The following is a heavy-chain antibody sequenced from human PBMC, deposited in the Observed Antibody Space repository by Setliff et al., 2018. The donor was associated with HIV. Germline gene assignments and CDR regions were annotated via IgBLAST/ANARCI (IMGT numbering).Heavy chain of an antibody. J-gene: IGHJ5*02. CDR2: VYHSGKT. D-gene: IGHD3-16*01. CDR1: GQFISDGYY. CDR3: AKHDFGEGSCFDP. V-gene: IGHV4-38-2*02. Sequence: PSETLSLTCTVSGQFISDGYYWGWIRQPPGKGLEWIGSVYHSGKTYYNPSLKSRVTMSADTSKNQISLMLRSMTAADTAVYYCAKHDFGEGSCFDPWGQGSLVPVSS.